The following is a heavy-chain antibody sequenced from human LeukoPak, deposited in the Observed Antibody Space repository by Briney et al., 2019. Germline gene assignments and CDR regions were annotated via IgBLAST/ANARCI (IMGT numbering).Heavy chain of an antibody. CDR2: IYYSGST. D-gene: IGHD3-10*01. CDR1: GGSISSSSYY. J-gene: IGHJ5*02. V-gene: IGHV4-39*01. Sequence: ASETLSLTCTVSGGSISSSSYYWGWIRQPPGKGLEWIGSIYYSGSTYYNPSLKSRVTISVDTSKNQFSLKLSSVTAADTAVYYCARSGTMVRGVIITTHNWFDPWGQGTLVTVSS. CDR3: ARSGTMVRGVIITTHNWFDP.